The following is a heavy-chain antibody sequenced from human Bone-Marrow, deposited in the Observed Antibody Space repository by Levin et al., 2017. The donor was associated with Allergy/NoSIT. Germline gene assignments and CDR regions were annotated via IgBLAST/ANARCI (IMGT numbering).Heavy chain of an antibody. CDR3: AKRHSGSYYYFDY. CDR1: GFTFSSYG. J-gene: IGHJ4*02. V-gene: IGHV3-30*18. CDR2: ISYDGSNK. Sequence: GESLKISCAASGFTFSSYGMHWVRQAPGKGLEWVAVISYDGSNKYYADSVKGRFTISRDNSKNTLYLQMNSLRAEDTAVYYCAKRHSGSYYYFDYWGQGTLVTVSS. D-gene: IGHD1-26*01.